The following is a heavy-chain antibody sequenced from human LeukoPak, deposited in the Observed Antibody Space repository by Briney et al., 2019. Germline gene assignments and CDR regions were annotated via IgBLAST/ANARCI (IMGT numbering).Heavy chain of an antibody. J-gene: IGHJ4*02. CDR3: ARDSYNYGSGSLDY. CDR2: IYYRGST. CDR1: GGSISGSSYN. D-gene: IGHD5-18*01. Sequence: SETLSLTCTVSGGSISGSSYNWGWIRQPQGKGLEWIGNIYYRGSTQYNLSVKSRVTISVDASKNQFSLKLTSVTAADTAIYYCARDSYNYGSGSLDYWGRGTLVTVSS. V-gene: IGHV4-39*07.